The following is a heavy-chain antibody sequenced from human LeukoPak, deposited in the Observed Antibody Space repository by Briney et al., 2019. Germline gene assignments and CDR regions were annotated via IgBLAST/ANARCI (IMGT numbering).Heavy chain of an antibody. Sequence: PGGSLRLSCAASGFAFSSYSMNWVRQAPGQGLEWVSSISSRSSYIYYADSVKGRFTITRDNAKNSLYLQMNSVRAEYTAVYYCARDGSGRTLGYWGQGTLVTVSS. CDR1: GFAFSSYS. CDR3: ARDGSGRTLGY. J-gene: IGHJ4*02. V-gene: IGHV3-21*01. D-gene: IGHD3-10*01. CDR2: ISSRSSYI.